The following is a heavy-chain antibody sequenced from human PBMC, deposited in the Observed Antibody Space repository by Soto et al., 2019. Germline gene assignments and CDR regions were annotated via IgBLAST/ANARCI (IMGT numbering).Heavy chain of an antibody. CDR3: ARDGYSSSWYSADFAFDI. CDR2: IYSGGST. Sequence: GGSLRLSCAASGFTVSSNYMSWVRQAPGKGLEWVSVIYSGGSTYYADSVKGRFTISRHNSKNTLYLQMNSLRAEDTAVYYCARDGYSSSWYSADFAFDIWGQGTMVTVSS. J-gene: IGHJ3*02. CDR1: GFTVSSNY. V-gene: IGHV3-53*04. D-gene: IGHD6-13*01.